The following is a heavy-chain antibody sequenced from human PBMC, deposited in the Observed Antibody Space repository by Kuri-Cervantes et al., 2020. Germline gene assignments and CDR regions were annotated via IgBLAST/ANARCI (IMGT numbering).Heavy chain of an antibody. J-gene: IGHJ5*02. D-gene: IGHD3-10*01. CDR3: ATTSGRRSYNWFDP. Sequence: ASVKVSCKASGYTFTSYGISWVRQAPGQGLEWMGWISAYNGNTNYAQKLQGRVTMTTDTSTSTDYMELSSLRSEDTAVYYCATTSGRRSYNWFDPWGQGTLVTVSS. CDR1: GYTFTSYG. CDR2: ISAYNGNT. V-gene: IGHV1-18*04.